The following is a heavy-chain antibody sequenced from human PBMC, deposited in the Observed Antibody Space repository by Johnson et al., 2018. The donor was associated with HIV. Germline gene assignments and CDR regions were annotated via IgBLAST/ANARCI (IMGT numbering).Heavy chain of an antibody. D-gene: IGHD3-22*01. V-gene: IGHV3-43D*03. Sequence: VQLVESGGVVVQSGGSLRLSCAASGFTFDDYAMHWVRQAPGKGLEWVSLISWDGGGTYYADSVKGRFTMSRDNSKNSLYLQMNSLRAEDTALYYCVRGHFDSSGFYSDAFDIWGQGTVVTVSS. CDR3: VRGHFDSSGFYSDAFDI. CDR2: ISWDGGGT. J-gene: IGHJ3*02. CDR1: GFTFDDYA.